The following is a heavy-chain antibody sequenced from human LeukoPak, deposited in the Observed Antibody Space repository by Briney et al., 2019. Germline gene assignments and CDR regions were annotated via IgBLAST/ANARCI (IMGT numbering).Heavy chain of an antibody. CDR1: GYTFTSYD. CDR3: ARNHFQKDDY. Sequence: ASVKVSCKASGYTFTSYDINWVRQATGQGLEWMGWMNPNSGNTGYAQKLQGRVTMTTDTSTSTAYMELRSLRSDDTAVYYCARNHFQKDDYWGQGTLVTVSS. D-gene: IGHD3-3*02. CDR2: MNPNSGNT. V-gene: IGHV1-8*01. J-gene: IGHJ4*02.